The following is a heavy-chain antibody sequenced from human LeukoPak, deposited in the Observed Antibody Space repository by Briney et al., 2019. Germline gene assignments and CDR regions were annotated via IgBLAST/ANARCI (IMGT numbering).Heavy chain of an antibody. D-gene: IGHD2-8*02. V-gene: IGHV5-51*01. J-gene: IGHJ4*02. CDR2: IYPGDSDT. Sequence: GESLQISCKGSGSRFTIYWIGGVRQMPGKGLEWMGIIYPGDSDTRYSPSFQGQVTISADKSISTAYLQWSSLKASDTAMYYCARRHQVVYAIDYWGQGTLVTVSS. CDR1: GSRFTIYW. CDR3: ARRHQVVYAIDY.